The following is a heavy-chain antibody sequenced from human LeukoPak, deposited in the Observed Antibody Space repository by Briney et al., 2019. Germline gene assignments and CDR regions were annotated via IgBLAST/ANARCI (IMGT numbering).Heavy chain of an antibody. V-gene: IGHV3-74*01. CDR3: ARVYGYYGSGSYTPDY. CDR2: INSDGSST. J-gene: IGHJ4*02. Sequence: GGSLRLSCAASGFTFSSYWMHWVRQAPGKGLVWVSRINSDGSSTSYADSVKGRSTISRDNAKNTLYLQMNSLRAEDTAVYYCARVYGYYGSGSYTPDYWGQGTLVTVSS. D-gene: IGHD3-10*01. CDR1: GFTFSSYW.